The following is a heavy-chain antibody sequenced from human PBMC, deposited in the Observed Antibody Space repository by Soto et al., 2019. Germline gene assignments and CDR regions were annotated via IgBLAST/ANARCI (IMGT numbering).Heavy chain of an antibody. CDR1: GGSISSYY. D-gene: IGHD1-1*01. CDR2: IYYSGST. J-gene: IGHJ6*02. V-gene: IGHV4-59*01. CDR3: AGYNWAGAYYYYYGMDV. Sequence: TSETLSLTCTVSGGSISSYYWSWIRQPPGKGLEWIGYIYYSGSTNYNPSLKSRVTISVDTSKNQFSLKLSSVTAADTAVYYCAGYNWAGAYYYYYGMDVWGQGTTVTVSS.